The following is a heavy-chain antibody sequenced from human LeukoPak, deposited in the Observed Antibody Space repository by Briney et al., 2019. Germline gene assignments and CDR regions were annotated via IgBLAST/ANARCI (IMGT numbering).Heavy chain of an antibody. V-gene: IGHV3-53*01. CDR1: GFTVSSNS. J-gene: IGHJ4*02. D-gene: IGHD4/OR15-4a*01. CDR3: ARRAGAYSHPYDY. Sequence: TGGSLRLSCTVSGFTVSSNSMSWVRQAPGKGLEWVSFIYSDNTHYSDSVKGRFTISRDNSKNTLYLQMHSLRAEDTAVYYCARRAGAYSHPYDYWGQGTLVTVSS. CDR2: IYSDNT.